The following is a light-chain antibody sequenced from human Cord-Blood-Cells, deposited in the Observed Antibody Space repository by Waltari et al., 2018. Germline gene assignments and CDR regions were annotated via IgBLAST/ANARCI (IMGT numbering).Light chain of an antibody. V-gene: IGKV1-5*01. J-gene: IGKJ1*01. CDR1: QSISSW. CDR2: YAS. Sequence: DIQMTQSPSTLSASVGDRVTITCRASQSISSWLAWYQQKPGKAPKLLIYYASSLESGVPSRFHGNGSGTEFTLTINSLQPDDFSTYYCQQYNSYSWTFGQGTKVEIK. CDR3: QQYNSYSWT.